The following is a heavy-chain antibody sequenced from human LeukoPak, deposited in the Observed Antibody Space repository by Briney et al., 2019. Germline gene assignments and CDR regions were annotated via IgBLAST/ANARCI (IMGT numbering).Heavy chain of an antibody. CDR2: IKSKPDGGTT. CDR1: GFTFSSAW. J-gene: IGHJ5*01. D-gene: IGHD2-21*01. CDR3: TTLIQWFES. V-gene: IGHV3-15*01. Sequence: GGSLRLSCAASGFTFSSAWMSWVRQAPGKGLDWVGRIKSKPDGGTTDYAAPVKDRFTISRDDSKNTLYLEMNSLKIEDTAVYYCTTLIQWFESWGQGTLVTVSS.